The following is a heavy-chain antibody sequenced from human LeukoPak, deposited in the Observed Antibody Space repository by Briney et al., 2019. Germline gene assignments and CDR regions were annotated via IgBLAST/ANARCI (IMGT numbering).Heavy chain of an antibody. V-gene: IGHV4-61*02. D-gene: IGHD3-22*01. CDR2: IYTSGST. Sequence: SSETLSLTCTVSGGSISSGSYYWSWIRQPAGKGLEWIGRIYTSGSTNYNPSLKSRVTISVDTSKNQFSLKLSSVTAADTAVYYCAREPYDSSGYYYPSYFDYWGQGTLVTVSS. J-gene: IGHJ4*02. CDR1: GGSISSGSYY. CDR3: AREPYDSSGYYYPSYFDY.